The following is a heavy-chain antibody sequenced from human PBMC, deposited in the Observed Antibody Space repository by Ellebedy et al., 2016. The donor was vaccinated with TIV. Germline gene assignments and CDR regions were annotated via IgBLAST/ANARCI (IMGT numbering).Heavy chain of an antibody. D-gene: IGHD3-10*01. CDR2: IFPGYSHT. V-gene: IGHV5-51*01. CDR1: GYSFTSYW. J-gene: IGHJ4*02. CDR3: ARGPGGEGLKFDY. Sequence: GESLKISCKGSGYSFTSYWIGWVRQMPGKGLEWMAIIFPGYSHTTYSPSFQGQVTISADKSISTAYLQWSSLKASDTAMYYCARGPGGEGLKFDYWGQGTLVTVSS.